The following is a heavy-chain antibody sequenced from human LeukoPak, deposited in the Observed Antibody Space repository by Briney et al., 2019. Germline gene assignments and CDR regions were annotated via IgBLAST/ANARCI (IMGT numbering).Heavy chain of an antibody. V-gene: IGHV1-2*02. CDR3: ARVQYDFWSGSYYFDY. CDR2: INPNSDGT. D-gene: IGHD3-3*01. Sequence: ASVKVSRKAFGYTFTGYYMHWVRQAPGQGLEWMGWINPNSDGTNYAQKFQGRVTMTRDTSISTAYMELSRLRSDDTAVYYCARVQYDFWSGSYYFDYWGQGTLVTVSS. J-gene: IGHJ4*02. CDR1: GYTFTGYY.